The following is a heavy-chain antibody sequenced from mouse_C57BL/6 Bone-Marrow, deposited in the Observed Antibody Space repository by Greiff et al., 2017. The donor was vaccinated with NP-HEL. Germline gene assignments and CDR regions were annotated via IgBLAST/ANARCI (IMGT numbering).Heavy chain of an antibody. D-gene: IGHD1-1*01. V-gene: IGHV5-9-1*02. CDR1: GFTFSSYA. Sequence: DVMLVESGEGLVKPGGSLKLSCAASGFTFSSYAMSWVRQTPEKRLEWVAYISSGGDYIYYADTVKGRFTISSDNARNTLYLQMSSLKSEDTAMYYCTRDPKDYYGSSRWFAYWGQGTLVTVSA. J-gene: IGHJ3*01. CDR2: ISSGGDYI. CDR3: TRDPKDYYGSSRWFAY.